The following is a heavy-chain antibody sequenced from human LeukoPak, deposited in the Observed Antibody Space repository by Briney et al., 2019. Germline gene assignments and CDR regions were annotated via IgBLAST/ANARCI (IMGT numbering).Heavy chain of an antibody. CDR3: ARVETGTTRGNWFDP. J-gene: IGHJ5*02. D-gene: IGHD1-1*01. V-gene: IGHV1-2*06. Sequence: ASVKVSCKASGYTFTGYYMHWVRQAPGQGLEWMGRINPNSGGTNYAQKFQGRVAMTRDTSISTAYMELSRLRSDDTAVYYCARVETGTTRGNWFDPWGQGTLVTVSS. CDR1: GYTFTGYY. CDR2: INPNSGGT.